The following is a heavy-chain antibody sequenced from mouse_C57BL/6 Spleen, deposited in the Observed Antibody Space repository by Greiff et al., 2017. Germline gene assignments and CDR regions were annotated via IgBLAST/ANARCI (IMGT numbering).Heavy chain of an antibody. Sequence: VQLQQSGAELVKPGASVKLSCTASGFNIKDYYMHWVKQRTEQGLAWIGRLDPEDGDTKYAPKFQGKATITADTSYNTAYLQLSSLTSEDTAVYYCARGPNYSNSPMDYWGQGTSVTVSS. V-gene: IGHV14-2*01. CDR2: LDPEDGDT. CDR1: GFNIKDYY. CDR3: ARGPNYSNSPMDY. J-gene: IGHJ4*01. D-gene: IGHD2-5*01.